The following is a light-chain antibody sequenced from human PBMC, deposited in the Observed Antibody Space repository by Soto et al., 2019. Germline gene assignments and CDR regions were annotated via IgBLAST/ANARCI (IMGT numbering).Light chain of an antibody. J-gene: IGKJ1*01. CDR1: QSISNS. V-gene: IGKV1-5*03. CDR3: QQYNGYWT. CDR2: EAS. Sequence: DIQMTQSPSTLSASVGDRVTLTCRASQSISNSVAWYQQKPGKAPKLLIYEASSLKSGVPSRFSGSGSGTEYNLTISSLQSDDFATYYCQQYNGYWTFGQGTKVEIK.